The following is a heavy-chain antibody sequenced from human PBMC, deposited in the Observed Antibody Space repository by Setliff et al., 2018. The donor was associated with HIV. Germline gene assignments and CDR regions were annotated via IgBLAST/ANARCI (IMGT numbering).Heavy chain of an antibody. J-gene: IGHJ4*02. CDR3: ARAEGAAGGGYSLGSFDY. Sequence: GSLRLSCVASGFSFNNYWMCWVRQAPGQGLEWVANIDLDGSEKNYVESVKGRFTISRDNAENSLYLQMNSLRAEDTAVYYCARAEGAAGGGYSLGSFDYWGQGAPVTVSS. CDR2: IDLDGSEK. D-gene: IGHD5-18*01. V-gene: IGHV3-7*01. CDR1: GFSFNNYW.